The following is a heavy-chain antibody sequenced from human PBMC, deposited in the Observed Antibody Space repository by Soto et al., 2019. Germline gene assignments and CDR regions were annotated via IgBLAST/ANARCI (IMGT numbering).Heavy chain of an antibody. Sequence: PSETLSLTCTVSGGSISSYYWSWIRQPPGKGLEWIGYIYYSGSTNYNPSLKSRVTISVDTSKNQFSLKLSSVTAADTAVYYCARQELSHSDYWGQGTLVTVSS. CDR1: GGSISSYY. CDR3: ARQELSHSDY. V-gene: IGHV4-59*08. D-gene: IGHD1-7*01. J-gene: IGHJ4*02. CDR2: IYYSGST.